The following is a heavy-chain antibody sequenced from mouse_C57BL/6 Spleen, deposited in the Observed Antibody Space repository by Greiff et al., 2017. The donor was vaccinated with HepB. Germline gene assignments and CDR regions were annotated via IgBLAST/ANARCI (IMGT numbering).Heavy chain of an antibody. V-gene: IGHV1-18*01. D-gene: IGHD2-4*01. CDR3: ARRDIYYDYDGRGMDY. CDR2: INPNNGGT. Sequence: EVQVVESGPELVKPGASVKIPCKASGYTFTDYNMDWVKQSHGKSLEWIGDINPNNGGTIYNQKFKGKATLTVDKSSSTAYMELRSLTSEDTAVYYCARRDIYYDYDGRGMDYWGQGTSVTVSS. CDR1: GYTFTDYN. J-gene: IGHJ4*01.